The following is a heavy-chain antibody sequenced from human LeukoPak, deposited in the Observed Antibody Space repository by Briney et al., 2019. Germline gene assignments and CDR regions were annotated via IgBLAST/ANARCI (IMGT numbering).Heavy chain of an antibody. CDR1: GGTFSSYA. D-gene: IGHD3-9*01. CDR2: VSAYDANT. CDR3: ARSFARDSYILTGYNIADY. J-gene: IGHJ4*02. V-gene: IGHV1-18*01. Sequence: GSSVKVSCKASGGTFSSYAISWVRQAPGQGLEWMGWVSAYDANTNYAQKLQGRLTMTTDRSTSTAYMELRSLRSDDTAMYYCARSFARDSYILTGYNIADYWGQGTLVTVSS.